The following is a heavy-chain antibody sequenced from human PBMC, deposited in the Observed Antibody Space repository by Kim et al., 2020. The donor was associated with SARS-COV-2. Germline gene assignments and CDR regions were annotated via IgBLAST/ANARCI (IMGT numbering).Heavy chain of an antibody. CDR1: GFTVTTNY. CDR3: ARDRYQDGMDV. CDR2: IYRGGNT. V-gene: IGHV3-66*01. D-gene: IGHD2-15*01. Sequence: GGSLRLSCAASGFTVTTNYMSWVRQAPGKGLEWVSVIYRGGNTHYADSVRGKFTVSRDTSKNTVYLQMNSLRDEDTAVYYCARDRYQDGMDVWGQGTTV. J-gene: IGHJ6*02.